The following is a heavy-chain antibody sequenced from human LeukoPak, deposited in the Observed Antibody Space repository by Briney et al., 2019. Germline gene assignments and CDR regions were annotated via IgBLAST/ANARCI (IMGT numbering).Heavy chain of an antibody. V-gene: IGHV3-7*03. CDR2: IKLDGSEK. CDR3: ARDQYDTWSRRGNFDS. CDR1: GFTFGRYW. D-gene: IGHD3-3*01. Sequence: GGSLRLSCVASGFTFGRYWMSWVRQAPGKGLEWVANIKLDGSEKNYVDSVKGRFTISRDNTKNSLHLQMNSLRAEDTAVFYCARDQYDTWSRRGNFDSWGQGTLVIVSS. J-gene: IGHJ4*02.